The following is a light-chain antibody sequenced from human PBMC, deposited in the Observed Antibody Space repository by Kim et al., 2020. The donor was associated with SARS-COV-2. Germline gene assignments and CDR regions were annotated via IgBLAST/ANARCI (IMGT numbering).Light chain of an antibody. V-gene: IGLV3-1*01. CDR1: KLGDKY. J-gene: IGLJ2*01. Sequence: SVSPGQTASITCSGDKLGDKYAFWYQQKPGQSPVLVIYQDLKRPSGIPERFSGSNSGNTATLTISGTQPMDEADYYCQAWDSSTVVFGGGTKLTVL. CDR2: QDL. CDR3: QAWDSSTVV.